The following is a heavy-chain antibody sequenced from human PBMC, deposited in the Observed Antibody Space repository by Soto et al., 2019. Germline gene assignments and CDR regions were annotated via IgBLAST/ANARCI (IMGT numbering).Heavy chain of an antibody. CDR2: IYYGGST. CDR1: GVSISSYY. J-gene: IGHJ4*02. D-gene: IGHD6-13*01. CDR3: ARGPHSNSWYTDY. V-gene: IGHV4-59*01. Sequence: SETLSLTCAVSGVSISSYYWSWLRQPPGKGLEWIGYIYYGGSTDYNPSLKSRVTISLDTPKNQFSLKLSSVTAADTAVYYCARGPHSNSWYTDYWGQGTLVTVS.